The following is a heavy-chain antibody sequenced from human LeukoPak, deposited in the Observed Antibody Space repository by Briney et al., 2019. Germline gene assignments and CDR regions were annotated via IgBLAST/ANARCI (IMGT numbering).Heavy chain of an antibody. D-gene: IGHD6-19*01. Sequence: ASVKVSCTASGYTFTSYGISWVRQSPGQGLEWMGWISAYNGNTNYAQKLQGRVTMTTDTSTSTAYMELRSLRSDDTAVYYCARDDVAVAKFDYWGQGTLVTVSS. J-gene: IGHJ4*02. CDR3: ARDDVAVAKFDY. CDR1: GYTFTSYG. CDR2: ISAYNGNT. V-gene: IGHV1-18*01.